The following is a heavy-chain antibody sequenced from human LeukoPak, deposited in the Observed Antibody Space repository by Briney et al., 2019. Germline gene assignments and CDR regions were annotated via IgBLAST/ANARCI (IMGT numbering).Heavy chain of an antibody. D-gene: IGHD3-3*01. CDR1: GFTFDDHA. Sequence: PGGSLRLSCAASGFTFDDHAMHRVRQAPGKGLGWVSGISWNSGSIGYADSVKGRFTISRDNAKNSLYLQMNSLRAEDTALYYCATGSGLDYYFDYWGQGTLVTVSS. J-gene: IGHJ4*02. CDR2: ISWNSGSI. V-gene: IGHV3-9*01. CDR3: ATGSGLDYYFDY.